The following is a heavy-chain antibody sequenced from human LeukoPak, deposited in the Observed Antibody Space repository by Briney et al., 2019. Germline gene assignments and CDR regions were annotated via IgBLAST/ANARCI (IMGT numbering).Heavy chain of an antibody. J-gene: IGHJ4*02. Sequence: GGSLRLSCAASGFTVSSNYMSWVRQAPGKGLEWVAVIWYDGSNKYYADSVKGRFTISRDNSKNTLYLQMNSLRAEDTAVYYCARGAAGSYFDYWGQGTLVTVSS. CDR3: ARGAAGSYFDY. V-gene: IGHV3-33*08. D-gene: IGHD3-10*01. CDR1: GFTVSSNY. CDR2: IWYDGSNK.